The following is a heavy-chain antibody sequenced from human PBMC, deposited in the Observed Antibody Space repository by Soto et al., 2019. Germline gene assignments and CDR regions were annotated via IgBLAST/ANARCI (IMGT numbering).Heavy chain of an antibody. V-gene: IGHV1-69*01. Sequence: QVHLLLQSGAEVKKPGSSVKVSCRPPGANPTNSVFSGGRQAPGQGLGWMGGISPGFGIVSYAQKFQGRVTITADESTRTAYMELSSLRSEDTAVYFCAGGRIVVAGSSAYYGMDVWGQGTTVTVSS. CDR3: AGGRIVVAGSSAYYGMDV. J-gene: IGHJ6*02. D-gene: IGHD6-19*01. CDR1: GANPTNSV. CDR2: ISPGFGIV.